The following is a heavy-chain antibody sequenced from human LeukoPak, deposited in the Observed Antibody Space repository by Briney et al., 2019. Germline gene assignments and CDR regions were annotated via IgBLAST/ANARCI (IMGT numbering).Heavy chain of an antibody. J-gene: IGHJ4*02. CDR2: ISDSGIT. V-gene: IGHV4-59*08. CDR3: ARHFAYSSSSYFDY. D-gene: IGHD6-6*01. Sequence: KPSETLSLTCTVSGASISSYSWSWIRLPPGKGLEWIGYISDSGITSYNPSLKSRVTMFEDKSKNQFSLRLYSVTVADTAVYYCARHFAYSSSSYFDYWGQGSLVTVSS. CDR1: GASISSYS.